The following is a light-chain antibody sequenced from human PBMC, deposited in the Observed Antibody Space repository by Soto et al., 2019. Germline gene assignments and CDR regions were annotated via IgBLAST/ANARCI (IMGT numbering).Light chain of an antibody. J-gene: IGKJ2*01. Sequence: DIQMTQSPSTVSASVGDRVTITCRASQSINSWLAWYQQKPGKAPKLLIYGASTLESGVPSRFSGSGAGTEFSLTISSLQPADFATYYCQQYRSYSPYTFGQGTKLEIK. V-gene: IGKV1-5*01. CDR3: QQYRSYSPYT. CDR1: QSINSW. CDR2: GAS.